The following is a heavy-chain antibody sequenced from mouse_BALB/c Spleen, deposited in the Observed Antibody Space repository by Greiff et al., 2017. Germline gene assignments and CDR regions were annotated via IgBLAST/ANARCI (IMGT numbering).Heavy chain of an antibody. D-gene: IGHD2-1*01. CDR3: ARGVYGNTFDY. V-gene: IGHV1-9*01. J-gene: IGHJ2*01. CDR1: GYTFSSYW. CDR2: ILPGSGST. Sequence: VQLHQSGAELMKPGASVKISCKATGYTFSSYWIEWVKQRPGHGLEWIGEILPGSGSTNYNEKFKGKATFTADTSSNTAYMQLSSLTSEDSAVYYCARGVYGNTFDYWGQGTTLTVSS.